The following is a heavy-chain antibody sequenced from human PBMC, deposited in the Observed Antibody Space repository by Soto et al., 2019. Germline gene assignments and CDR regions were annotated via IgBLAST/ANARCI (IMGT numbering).Heavy chain of an antibody. CDR1: GASISYGGFS. V-gene: IGHV4-30-2*06. D-gene: IGHD2-21*02. CDR2: ISHLEST. CDR3: ARGGGDDSFDY. Sequence: QLQLQESGSGLVKTSETLSLTCTVSGASISYGGFSWSWIRQSPGKGLEWIGYISHLESTYFHPSFKSRLTMSIDRTRNQFSLKLSSVTAADMAVYYCARGGGDDSFDYWGQGVLVTVSS. J-gene: IGHJ4*02.